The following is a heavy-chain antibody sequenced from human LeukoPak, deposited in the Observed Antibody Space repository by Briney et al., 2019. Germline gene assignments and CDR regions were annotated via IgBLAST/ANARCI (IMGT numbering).Heavy chain of an antibody. CDR1: GGSFSGYY. CDR2: INHSGST. CDR3: ARAVYSSGWYPRNAFDI. V-gene: IGHV4-34*01. Sequence: SETLSLTCAVYGGSFSGYYWSWIRQPPGKGLEWIGEINHSGSTNYNPSLKSRVTISVDTSKNQFSLKLSSVTAAYTAAYYCARAVYSSGWYPRNAFDIWGQGTMVTVSS. J-gene: IGHJ3*02. D-gene: IGHD6-19*01.